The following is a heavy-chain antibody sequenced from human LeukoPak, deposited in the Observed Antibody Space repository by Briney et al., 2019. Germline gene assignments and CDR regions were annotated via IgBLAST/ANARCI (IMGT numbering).Heavy chain of an antibody. CDR2: INHSGNT. CDR3: ARSYYYGSGSYKYFQH. D-gene: IGHD3-10*01. CDR1: GGSFSGYY. Sequence: SETLSLTCAVYGGSFSGYYWSWIRQPPGKGLEWIGEINHSGNTNYNPSLKSRVTISVDTSKNQFSLKLSSVTAADTAVYYCARSYYYGSGSYKYFQHWGQGTLVTVSS. V-gene: IGHV4-34*01. J-gene: IGHJ1*01.